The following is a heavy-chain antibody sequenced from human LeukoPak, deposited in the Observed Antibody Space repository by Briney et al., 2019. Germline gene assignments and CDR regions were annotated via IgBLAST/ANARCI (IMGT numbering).Heavy chain of an antibody. CDR1: GGSISSYY. Sequence: PSETLSLTCTVSGGSISSYYWSWIRQPPGKGLEWIGYIYYSGSTNYNPSLKSRVTISVDTSKNQFSLKLSSVTAADTAVYYCARARSGWYFIDYWGQGTLVTVSS. CDR2: IYYSGST. CDR3: ARARSGWYFIDY. D-gene: IGHD6-19*01. V-gene: IGHV4-59*01. J-gene: IGHJ4*02.